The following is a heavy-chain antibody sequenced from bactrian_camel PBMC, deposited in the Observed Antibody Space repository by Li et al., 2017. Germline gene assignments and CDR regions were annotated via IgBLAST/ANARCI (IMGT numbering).Heavy chain of an antibody. CDR2: IAGNGNP. CDR3: AADLGWCGSRPLQREFRN. Sequence: VQLVESGGGTVQAGGSLTLSCAVSGSIDNHACMAWFRQAPGKEREGVASIAGNGNPAYVDAVKGRFTISHVNANNTLHLQMNSPKPEDTAVYYCAADLGWCGSRPLQREFRNWGQGTQVTVS. J-gene: IGHJ4*01. CDR1: GSIDNHAC. V-gene: IGHV3S53*01. D-gene: IGHD2*01.